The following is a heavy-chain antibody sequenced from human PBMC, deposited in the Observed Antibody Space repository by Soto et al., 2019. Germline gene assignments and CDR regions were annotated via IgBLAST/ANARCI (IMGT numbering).Heavy chain of an antibody. CDR2: IKSTADGGTT. CDR3: TRAQCGAGCPGLSWFDP. V-gene: IGHV3-15*02. J-gene: IGHJ5*02. D-gene: IGHD2-21*02. Sequence: EVQLVESGGTLVKPGGSLRLSCAASGFTFSAAWMTWVRQAPGRGLEWVGRIKSTADGGTTDYAAPVKGRFTISRDDSQNTLYLQMGGLVIEDTAVYYCTRAQCGAGCPGLSWFDPWGQGALVTVSS. CDR1: GFTFSAAW.